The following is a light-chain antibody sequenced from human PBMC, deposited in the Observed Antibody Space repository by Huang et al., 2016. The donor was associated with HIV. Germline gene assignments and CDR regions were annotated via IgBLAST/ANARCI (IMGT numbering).Light chain of an antibody. CDR2: WAS. Sequence: DIVMTQSPASLAMSLGERATINCRSSQSLFFSSEKRNYLAWYQKKPGQPPKLLISWASAREAGVPDRFSGSGSGTGFTLTSSSLQAEDVAVYYCQQYYHNPLTFGGGTKVEI. V-gene: IGKV4-1*01. CDR1: QSLFFSSEKRNY. CDR3: QQYYHNPLT. J-gene: IGKJ4*01.